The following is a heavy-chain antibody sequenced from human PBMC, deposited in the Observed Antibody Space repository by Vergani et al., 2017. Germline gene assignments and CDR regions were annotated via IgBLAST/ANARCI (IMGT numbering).Heavy chain of an antibody. Sequence: QVQLQESGPGLVKPSQTLSLTCTVSGGSISSGSYYWSWIRQPAGKGLEWIGRIYTSGSTNYNPSLKSRVTISVDTSKNQFSLKLSSVTAAETAVYYCARLSGYCSSTSCYGWFDPWGQGTLVTVSS. CDR3: ARLSGYCSSTSCYGWFDP. J-gene: IGHJ5*02. D-gene: IGHD2-2*03. CDR2: IYTSGST. CDR1: GGSISSGSYY. V-gene: IGHV4-61*02.